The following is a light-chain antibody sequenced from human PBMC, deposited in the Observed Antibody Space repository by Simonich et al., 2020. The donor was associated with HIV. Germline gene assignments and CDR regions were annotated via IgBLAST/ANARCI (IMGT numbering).Light chain of an antibody. CDR1: SSDVGGYNY. Sequence: QSALTQPASVSGSPGQSITISCTAPSSDVGGYNYVSWYQQNPGKAPKLIIYDVTKRPSGVSNRFSGSKSGNTASLTISGLQAEDEADYYCSSYTSSNTWVFGGGTKLTVL. V-gene: IGLV2-14*03. CDR2: DVT. J-gene: IGLJ3*02. CDR3: SSYTSSNTWV.